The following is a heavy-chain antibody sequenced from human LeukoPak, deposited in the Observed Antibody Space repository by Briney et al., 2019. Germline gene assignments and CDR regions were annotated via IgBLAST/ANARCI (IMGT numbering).Heavy chain of an antibody. CDR1: GYTFTSYG. CDR3: ARVRYCSGGSCYSAVDY. D-gene: IGHD2-15*01. J-gene: IGHJ4*02. CDR2: ISAYNGNT. Sequence: GASVKVSCKASGYTFTSYGISWVRQAPGQGLEWMGWISAYNGNTNYAQKLQGRVTMTTDTSTSTAYMELRSLRSDDTAVYYCARVRYCSGGSCYSAVDYWGQGTLVTVSS. V-gene: IGHV1-18*01.